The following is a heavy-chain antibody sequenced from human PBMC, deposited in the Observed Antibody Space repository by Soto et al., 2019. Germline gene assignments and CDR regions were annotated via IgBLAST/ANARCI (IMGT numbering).Heavy chain of an antibody. CDR3: VTLALGKFDY. CDR2: ISGSGDNT. V-gene: IGHV3-23*01. CDR1: GFTVSSNY. J-gene: IGHJ4*02. Sequence: HPGGSLRLSCAASGFTVSSNYMSWVRQAPGKGLEWVSTISGSGDNTYYADSVKGRFTISRDNSKNMMYLQMNSLRAEDTAVYYCVTLALGKFDYWGQGILVTVSS. D-gene: IGHD1-26*01.